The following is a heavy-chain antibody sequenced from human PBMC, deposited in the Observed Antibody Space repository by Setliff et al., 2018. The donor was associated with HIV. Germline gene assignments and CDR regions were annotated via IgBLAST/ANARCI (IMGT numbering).Heavy chain of an antibody. CDR3: ARDNIIWSKDY. J-gene: IGHJ4*02. V-gene: IGHV4-39*07. CDR1: GGSISSSSYY. D-gene: IGHD3-10*01. Sequence: PSETLSLTCNVSGGSISSSSYYWGWIRQPPGKGLEWIGSIYYSGSTNYNPSLKSRVTISVDTSKNQFSLKLSSVTAADTAVYYCARDNIIWSKDYWGQGTLVTVSS. CDR2: IYYSGST.